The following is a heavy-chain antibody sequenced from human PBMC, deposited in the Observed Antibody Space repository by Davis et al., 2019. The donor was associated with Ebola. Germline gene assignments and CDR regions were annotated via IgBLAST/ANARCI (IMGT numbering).Heavy chain of an antibody. Sequence: SVTVSCKASGGTFSSYTVSWVRQAPGQGLEWMGGIIAPFRTAKYAQKFQGRVTMTADEFTTTAYMELNSLRAEDTALYYCARGRVLYTIQDGRFDSWGQGTLVTVSS. CDR3: ARGRVLYTIQDGRFDS. D-gene: IGHD2-8*02. V-gene: IGHV1-69*13. CDR1: GGTFSSYT. J-gene: IGHJ4*02. CDR2: IIAPFRTA.